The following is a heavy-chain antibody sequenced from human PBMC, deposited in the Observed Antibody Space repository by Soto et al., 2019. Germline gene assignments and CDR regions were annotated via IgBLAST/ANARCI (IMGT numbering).Heavy chain of an antibody. D-gene: IGHD2-15*01. J-gene: IGHJ5*02. CDR1: GFTFSSYA. Sequence: GESLKISCAASGFTFSSYAMHWVRQAPGKGLEWVAVISYDGSNKYYADSVKGRFTISRDNSKNTLYLQMNSLRAEDTAVYYCARGGDTVVVVAALYFDPWGQGTLVTVSS. CDR2: ISYDGSNK. CDR3: ARGGDTVVVVAALYFDP. V-gene: IGHV3-30-3*01.